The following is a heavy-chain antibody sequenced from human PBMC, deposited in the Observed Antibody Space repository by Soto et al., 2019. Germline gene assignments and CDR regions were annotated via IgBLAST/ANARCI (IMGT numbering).Heavy chain of an antibody. Sequence: GSLRLSCAASGFTFSNAWMSWVRQAPGKGLEWVGRIKSKTDGGTTDYAAPVKGRFTISRDDSKNTLYLQMNSLKTEDTAVYYCTTSNDKLPYYYYYGMDVWGQGTTVTVSS. J-gene: IGHJ6*02. D-gene: IGHD1-1*01. V-gene: IGHV3-15*01. CDR3: TTSNDKLPYYYYYGMDV. CDR2: IKSKTDGGTT. CDR1: GFTFSNAW.